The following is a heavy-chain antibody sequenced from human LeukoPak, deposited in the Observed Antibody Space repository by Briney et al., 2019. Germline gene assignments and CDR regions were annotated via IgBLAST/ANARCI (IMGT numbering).Heavy chain of an antibody. CDR2: IRGDGGST. D-gene: IGHD2-21*02. Sequence: GGSLRLSCAAAGFTFSSYAMSWVRQAPGKGLEWVSAIRGDGGSTYYADSVKGRFTISRDNSKNTLYLQMNSLRAEDAAVYYCAKVGPPHIVVVTAMSPTLYYFDYWGQGTLVTVSS. CDR1: GFTFSSYA. V-gene: IGHV3-23*01. J-gene: IGHJ4*02. CDR3: AKVGPPHIVVVTAMSPTLYYFDY.